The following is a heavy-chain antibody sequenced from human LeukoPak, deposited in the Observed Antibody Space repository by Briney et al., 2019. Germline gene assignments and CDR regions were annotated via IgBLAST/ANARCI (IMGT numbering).Heavy chain of an antibody. CDR3: AGSGAKLDIGDFDY. CDR2: VHHRGGT. D-gene: IGHD1-1*01. CDR1: GGPFNGYY. J-gene: IGHJ4*02. V-gene: IGHV4-34*01. Sequence: PSETLSLTCAVCGGPFNGYYWSWLRHPPGKGLEWIGDVHHRGGTDYNPSLKSRVAISMDTSKNPFSLKFTSVTPADTAVYYCAGSGAKLDIGDFDYWGQGTLVSASS.